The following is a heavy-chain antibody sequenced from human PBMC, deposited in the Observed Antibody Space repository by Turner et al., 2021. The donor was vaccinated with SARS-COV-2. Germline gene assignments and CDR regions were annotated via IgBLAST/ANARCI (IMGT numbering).Heavy chain of an antibody. D-gene: IGHD1-26*01. CDR2: ISYDGSGT. CDR3: VTGSYFRELAY. CDR1: GITFIDSN. Sequence: QVQLVESGGGVVQPGRSLRLSCVVSGITFIDSNFHWFRQAPGKGLEWMAVISYDGSGTYYADSVKGRFTVSRDNSKNMVYFQMDSLRAEDTAVYYCVTGSYFRELAYWGQGTLVTVSS. V-gene: IGHV3-30-3*01. J-gene: IGHJ4*02.